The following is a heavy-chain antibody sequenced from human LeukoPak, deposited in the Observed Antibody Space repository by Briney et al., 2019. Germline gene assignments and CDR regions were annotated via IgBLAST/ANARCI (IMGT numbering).Heavy chain of an antibody. CDR3: ARGPGYYDSSGYFDC. CDR1: GFTFSSYS. Sequence: PGGSPRLSCAASGFTFSSYSMNWVRQAPGKGLEWVSSISSSSSYIYYADSVKGRFTISRDNAKNSLYLQMNSLRAEDTAVCYCARGPGYYDSSGYFDCWGQGTLVTVSS. V-gene: IGHV3-21*01. CDR2: ISSSSSYI. D-gene: IGHD3-22*01. J-gene: IGHJ4*02.